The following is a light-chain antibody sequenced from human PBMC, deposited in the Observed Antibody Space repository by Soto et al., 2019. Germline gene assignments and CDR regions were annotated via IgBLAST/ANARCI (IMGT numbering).Light chain of an antibody. Sequence: EIVLTQSPGTLSLSPGERATLYCRASQRITNNYLAWFQRKPGQAPRLVIYEVSRRATGIPDRFSGTGSGTAFTLTIGRLEPEDFAVYYCHQYGYSPLTFGGGTKVEIK. J-gene: IGKJ4*01. V-gene: IGKV3-20*01. CDR2: EVS. CDR1: QRITNNY. CDR3: HQYGYSPLT.